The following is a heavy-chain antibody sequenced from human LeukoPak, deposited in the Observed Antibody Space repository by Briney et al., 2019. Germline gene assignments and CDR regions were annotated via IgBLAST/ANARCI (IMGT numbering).Heavy chain of an antibody. CDR2: IYYSGST. V-gene: IGHV4-30-4*08. D-gene: IGHD3-22*01. CDR3: ASGDTYYYDSSGYHPPLDV. J-gene: IGHJ6*02. Sequence: PSETLSLTCTVSGGSISSGDYYWSWIRQPPGKGLEWTGYIYYSGSTYYNPSLKSRVTISVDTSKNQFSLKLSSVTAADTAVYYCASGDTYYYDSSGYHPPLDVWGQGTTVTVSS. CDR1: GGSISSGDYY.